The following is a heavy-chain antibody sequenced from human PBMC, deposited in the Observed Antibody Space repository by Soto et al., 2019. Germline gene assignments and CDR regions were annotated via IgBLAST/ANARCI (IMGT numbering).Heavy chain of an antibody. Sequence: ASVKVSCKASGYTFTGYYMHWVRQAPGQGLEWMGWINPNSGGTNYAQKFQGWVTMTRDTSISTAYMELSRLRSDDTAVYYCARGSSSYPYYYYMDVWGKGTTVTAP. CDR2: INPNSGGT. D-gene: IGHD6-6*01. V-gene: IGHV1-2*04. J-gene: IGHJ6*03. CDR3: ARGSSSYPYYYYMDV. CDR1: GYTFTGYY.